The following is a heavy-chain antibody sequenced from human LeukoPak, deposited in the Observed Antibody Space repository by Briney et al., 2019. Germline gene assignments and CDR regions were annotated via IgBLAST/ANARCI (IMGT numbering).Heavy chain of an antibody. Sequence: SETLSLTCTVPGGSISSYYWSWIRQPPGKGLEWIGYIYYSGSTNYNPSLKSRVTISVDTSKNQFSLKLSSVTAADTAVYYCAREELWFGELMGLDPWGQGTLVTVSS. CDR1: GGSISSYY. CDR3: AREELWFGELMGLDP. V-gene: IGHV4-59*01. J-gene: IGHJ5*02. D-gene: IGHD3-10*01. CDR2: IYYSGST.